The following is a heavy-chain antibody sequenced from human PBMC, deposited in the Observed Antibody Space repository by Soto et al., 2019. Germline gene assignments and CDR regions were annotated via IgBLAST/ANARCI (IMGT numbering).Heavy chain of an antibody. Sequence: QVQLQESGPGLVKPSQTLSLTCTVSGGSISSGGYYWSWIRQHPGKGLEWIGSIYYSGSTFSNPSLESRLAFSVDTSKHQFSLKVNSETAADTAVYYCASAVSTHFDFWGQGTLVTVSS. J-gene: IGHJ4*02. CDR2: IYYSGST. CDR3: ASAVSTHFDF. D-gene: IGHD6-13*01. V-gene: IGHV4-31*03. CDR1: GGSISSGGYY.